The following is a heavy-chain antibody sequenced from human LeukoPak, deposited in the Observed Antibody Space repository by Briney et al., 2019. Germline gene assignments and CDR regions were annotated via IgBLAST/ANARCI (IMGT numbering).Heavy chain of an antibody. Sequence: GRSLRLSCAASGFTFCTYPMLWVRQAPGKGLEWVAVISYDDRTNKYYADSVKGRFTISRDNTKNTLYLQMNSLRAEDTAVYYCARLNLGYGYFLEATKHDYWGQGTPVTVSS. CDR3: ARLNLGYGYFLEATKHDY. CDR2: ISYDDRTNK. J-gene: IGHJ4*02. D-gene: IGHD5-18*01. V-gene: IGHV3-30-3*01. CDR1: GFTFCTYP.